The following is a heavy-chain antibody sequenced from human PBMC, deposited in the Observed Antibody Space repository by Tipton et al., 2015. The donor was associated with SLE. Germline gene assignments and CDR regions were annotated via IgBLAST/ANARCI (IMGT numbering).Heavy chain of an antibody. J-gene: IGHJ5*02. CDR1: GGSFSGYY. CDR3: ARLPTGFPNWFDP. CDR2: MYYRGST. Sequence: TLSLTCAVDGGSFSGYYWSWIRQPPGKGLEWIGTMYYRGSTYYNPSLKSRVTISVDTSKNQFSLKLSSVTAADTAVYYCARLPTGFPNWFDPWGQGTLVTVSS. V-gene: IGHV4-34*01. D-gene: IGHD4-17*01.